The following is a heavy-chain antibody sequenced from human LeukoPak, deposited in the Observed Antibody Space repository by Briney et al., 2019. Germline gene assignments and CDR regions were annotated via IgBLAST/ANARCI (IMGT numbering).Heavy chain of an antibody. V-gene: IGHV4-4*07. J-gene: IGHJ5*02. Sequence: SDTLSLTCTVSGGSISSYYWSWIRQPAGKGLEWIGRIYTSGTTNYNPSLKSRVTMSVDTSKNQFSLKLTSVTAADTAVYYCARDRPAIAAAGKWFDPWGQGTLVTIFS. D-gene: IGHD6-13*01. CDR1: GGSISSYY. CDR2: IYTSGTT. CDR3: ARDRPAIAAAGKWFDP.